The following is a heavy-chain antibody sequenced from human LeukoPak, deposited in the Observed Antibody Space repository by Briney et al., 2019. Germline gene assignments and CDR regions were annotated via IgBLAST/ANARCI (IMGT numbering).Heavy chain of an antibody. V-gene: IGHV3-53*01. Sequence: GGSLRLSCAASGFTVSSNYLSWVRQAPGKGLEWVSVIYSGGSTYYADSVKGRFTISRDNSKNTLYLQMNSLRAEDTAVYYCAREGYCSSTSCYTLGDAFDIWGQGTMVTVSS. CDR2: IYSGGST. J-gene: IGHJ3*02. CDR3: AREGYCSSTSCYTLGDAFDI. D-gene: IGHD2-2*02. CDR1: GFTVSSNY.